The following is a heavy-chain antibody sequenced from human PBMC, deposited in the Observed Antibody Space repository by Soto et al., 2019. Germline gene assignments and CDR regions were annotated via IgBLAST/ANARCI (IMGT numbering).Heavy chain of an antibody. Sequence: QVQLVESGGGVVQPGTSLRLSCAASGSTFSNYGMHWVRQAPVKGLEWVAVVWYDGTTKFYPDSVKGRFTISRDNSNNTLYLQMNSLRVEDKAVYYCATVDNYYGSVFWGQGTLVTVSS. CDR1: GSTFSNYG. D-gene: IGHD3-10*01. CDR3: ATVDNYYGSVF. CDR2: VWYDGTTK. J-gene: IGHJ4*02. V-gene: IGHV3-33*01.